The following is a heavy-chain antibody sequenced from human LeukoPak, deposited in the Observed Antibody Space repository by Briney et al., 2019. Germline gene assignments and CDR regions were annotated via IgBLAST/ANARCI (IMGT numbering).Heavy chain of an antibody. D-gene: IGHD2-15*01. V-gene: IGHV1-2*06. CDR3: ARACSGGSCHSDNWLDP. CDR1: GYTFTGYY. Sequence: ASVKVSCKASGYTFTGYYLHWVRQAPGQGLEWMGRINPDSGGTNYAQKFQGRVTVTRDTSISTAYMELNRLTSDDTAVYYCARACSGGSCHSDNWLDPWGQGTLVTVSS. J-gene: IGHJ5*02. CDR2: INPDSGGT.